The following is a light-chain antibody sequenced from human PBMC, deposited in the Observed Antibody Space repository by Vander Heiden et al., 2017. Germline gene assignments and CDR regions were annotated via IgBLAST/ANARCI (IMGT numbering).Light chain of an antibody. J-gene: IGKJ2*01. CDR3: QQCDTYPYT. CDR1: QGISSY. V-gene: IGKV1-8*01. Sequence: AIRMTQSPSSFSASTGDRVNITCRASQGISSYLAWYQQKPGKAPKLLISAASTLQTGVPSRFSGSGSGTDFTLTISCLQSEDFATYYCQQCDTYPYTFGQGTRLEIK. CDR2: AAS.